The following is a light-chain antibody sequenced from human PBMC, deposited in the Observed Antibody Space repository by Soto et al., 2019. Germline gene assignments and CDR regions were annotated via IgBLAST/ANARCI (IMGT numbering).Light chain of an antibody. CDR3: SSYTSSSTYV. V-gene: IGLV2-14*01. Sequence: QSAPTQPASLSGAPGQSIALSCTGNRSYVGGYNYVSWYQQHPGKAPKLMISEVSNRPSGVSNRFSGSKSGNTASLTISGLQAEDEADYYCSSYTSSSTYVFGTGTKVTVI. CDR1: RSYVGGYNY. CDR2: EVS. J-gene: IGLJ1*01.